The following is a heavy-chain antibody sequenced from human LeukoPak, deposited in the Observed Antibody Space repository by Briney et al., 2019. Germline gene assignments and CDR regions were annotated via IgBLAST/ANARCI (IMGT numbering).Heavy chain of an antibody. D-gene: IGHD4-17*01. Sequence: PGGSLRLSCAASGFTFSTYWMHWVRQAPGKGLVCVARIKGDGSSTIYADSVKGRFTISRDNSKNTLYLQTSSLRAEDTAVYYCARASTTVPNLLDHWGRGTLVTVSS. J-gene: IGHJ4*02. V-gene: IGHV3-74*01. CDR2: IKGDGSST. CDR1: GFTFSTYW. CDR3: ARASTTVPNLLDH.